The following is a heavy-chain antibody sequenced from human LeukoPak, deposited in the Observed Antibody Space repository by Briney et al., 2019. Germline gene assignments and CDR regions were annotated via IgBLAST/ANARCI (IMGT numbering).Heavy chain of an antibody. V-gene: IGHV3-23*01. J-gene: IGHJ3*01. CDR2: ISGDGRDI. CDR1: AFTFSSYG. D-gene: IGHD3-3*01. CDR3: AIHGGGTIRIEAFDV. Sequence: GGTLRLSCAASAFTFSSYGMSWVRQAPGKGLEWVSAISGDGRDIFYADAVKGRVTISRDNSKNTLYMQMNSLRDEDTALYYCAIHGGGTIRIEAFDVWGQGTMVTISS.